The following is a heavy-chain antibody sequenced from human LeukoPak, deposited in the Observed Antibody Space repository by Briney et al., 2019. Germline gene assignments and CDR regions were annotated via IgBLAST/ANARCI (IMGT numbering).Heavy chain of an antibody. V-gene: IGHV1-46*01. Sequence: ASVKVSCKASGYTFTSYYMHWVQQAPGQGLEWMGIINPSGGSTSYAQKFQGRVTMTRDTSTSTVYMELSSLRSEDTAVYYCARGPGYCSSTSCSGGMDVWGQGTTVTVSS. D-gene: IGHD2-2*01. J-gene: IGHJ6*02. CDR2: INPSGGST. CDR3: ARGPGYCSSTSCSGGMDV. CDR1: GYTFTSYY.